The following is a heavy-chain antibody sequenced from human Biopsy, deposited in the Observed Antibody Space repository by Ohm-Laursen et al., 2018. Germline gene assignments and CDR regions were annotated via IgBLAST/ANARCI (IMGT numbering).Heavy chain of an antibody. CDR3: ARYSRDKFDL. Sequence: SVKVSCKASGYSLSTFGLNWVRQAPGLGLEWMGWISAYNGQTSYAPNFQGRLIMTTDTSTGTAYMELRSLRSDDTAMYYCARYSRDKFDLWGQGTLVTVSS. J-gene: IGHJ5*02. V-gene: IGHV1-18*01. CDR2: ISAYNGQT. CDR1: GYSLSTFG. D-gene: IGHD2-21*01.